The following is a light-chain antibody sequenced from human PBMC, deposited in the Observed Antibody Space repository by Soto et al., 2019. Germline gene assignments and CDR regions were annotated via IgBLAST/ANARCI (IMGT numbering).Light chain of an antibody. Sequence: EVVMTQLPATLSVSPGERVSLSCRASQSVADKLAWYQQKPGQAPRLLIYAASSRAAGIPTRFSGSGSGTDFTLTISSLQPEDFAVYYCHQYNSWPRGTFGPGTKVEIK. CDR2: AAS. CDR3: HQYNSWPRGT. V-gene: IGKV3-15*01. CDR1: QSVADK. J-gene: IGKJ3*01.